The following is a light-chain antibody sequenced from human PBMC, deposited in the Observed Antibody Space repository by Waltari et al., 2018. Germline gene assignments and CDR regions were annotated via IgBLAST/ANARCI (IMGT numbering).Light chain of an antibody. CDR3: QQRSNWPPMYT. CDR1: QSVNTK. J-gene: IGKJ2*01. V-gene: IGKV3-11*01. Sequence: DIVLTQSPATLSLSPGPGATLSCRASQSVNTKLAWYQQKPGQAPRLLIYDASNRATGIPGRFSGRGSGTDFTLTISSLEPEDFAVYYCQQRSNWPPMYTFGQGTKLEIK. CDR2: DAS.